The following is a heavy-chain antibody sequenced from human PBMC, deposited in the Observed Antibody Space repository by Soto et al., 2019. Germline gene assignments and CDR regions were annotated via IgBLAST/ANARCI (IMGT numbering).Heavy chain of an antibody. D-gene: IGHD1-1*01. J-gene: IGHJ4*02. CDR2: ITSSGDST. V-gene: IGHV3-23*01. Sequence: EVQLLESGAGLAQPGGSLRLSGGASGFPFSNFAMSWVREAPGKGLEWVSVITSSGDSTYFADSVKGRFTISRDNSKNTLYLQLNSLRAEDTATYYCTTGPFIAGDYWGQGTLVTVSS. CDR1: GFPFSNFA. CDR3: TTGPFIAGDY.